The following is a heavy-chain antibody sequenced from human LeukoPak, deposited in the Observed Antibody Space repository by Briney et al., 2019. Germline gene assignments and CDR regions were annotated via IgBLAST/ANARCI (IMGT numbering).Heavy chain of an antibody. J-gene: IGHJ3*01. CDR2: ISYSSETI. CDR1: GFPFDEHA. V-gene: IGHV3-9*01. Sequence: GGSLRLSCAASGFPFDEHAMHWVRQGPGKGLEWVSGISYSSETIGYVDSVKGRFTISRDNVRKSLYLQMNSLRIGDTALYYCAKDRGGGSQLGDAYDVWGQGTMVSVSA. CDR3: AKDRGGGSQLGDAYDV. D-gene: IGHD3-10*01.